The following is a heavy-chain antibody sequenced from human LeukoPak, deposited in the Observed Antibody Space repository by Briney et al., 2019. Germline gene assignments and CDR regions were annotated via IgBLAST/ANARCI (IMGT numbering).Heavy chain of an antibody. CDR3: ARDGRWFGAIDY. Sequence: SETLSLTCTVSGGSISSGSYHWTWIRQPAGKGLEWIGRIYTSGSTNYNPSLKSRVTISLDTSKNQVSLKLTSVTAADTAVYYCARDGRWFGAIDYWGQGTLVTVSS. CDR1: GGSISSGSYH. D-gene: IGHD3-10*01. V-gene: IGHV4-61*02. J-gene: IGHJ4*02. CDR2: IYTSGST.